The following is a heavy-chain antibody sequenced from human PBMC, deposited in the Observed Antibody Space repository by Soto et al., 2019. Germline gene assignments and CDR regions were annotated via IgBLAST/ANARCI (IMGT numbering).Heavy chain of an antibody. CDR3: AKSPADIVVVVAIYYFDY. V-gene: IGHV3-21*01. CDR1: GFTFSSYS. CDR2: ISSSSSYI. J-gene: IGHJ4*02. D-gene: IGHD2-15*01. Sequence: GGSLRLSCAASGFTFSSYSMNWVRQAPGKGLEWVSSISSSSSYIYYADSVKGRFTISRDNAKNSLYLQMNSLRAEDTAVYYCAKSPADIVVVVAIYYFDYWGQGTLVTVSS.